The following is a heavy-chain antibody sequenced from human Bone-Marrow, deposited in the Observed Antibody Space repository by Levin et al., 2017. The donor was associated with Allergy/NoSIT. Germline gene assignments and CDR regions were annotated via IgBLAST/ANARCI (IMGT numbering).Heavy chain of an antibody. V-gene: IGHV1-2*06. J-gene: IGHJ4*02. D-gene: IGHD6-13*01. Sequence: AASVKVSCKASGYTFNAYFMHWVRQAPGQGLEWMGRINPNSGDTNYAQKFQGRVTMTRDTSISTAYMELSRLRSDDTAVYYCARTESSSWNIDYWGQGTLVTVSS. CDR1: GYTFNAYF. CDR2: INPNSGDT. CDR3: ARTESSSWNIDY.